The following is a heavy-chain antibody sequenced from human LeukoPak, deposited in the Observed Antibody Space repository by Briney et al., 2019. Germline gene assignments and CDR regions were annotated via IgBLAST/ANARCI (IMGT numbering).Heavy chain of an antibody. V-gene: IGHV3-21*01. D-gene: IGHD3-10*01. J-gene: IGHJ4*02. Sequence: GGSLRLSCTASGFTFINYSMNWVRQAPGKGLEWVSSISSSSSYIYYADSVKGRFTISRDNAKNSLYLQMNSLRAEDTAVYYCASIAPITMVRGVFHYDYWGQGTLVTVSS. CDR3: ASIAPITMVRGVFHYDY. CDR1: GFTFINYS. CDR2: ISSSSSYI.